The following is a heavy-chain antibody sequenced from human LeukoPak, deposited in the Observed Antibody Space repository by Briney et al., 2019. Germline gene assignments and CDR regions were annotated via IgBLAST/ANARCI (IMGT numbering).Heavy chain of an antibody. D-gene: IGHD1-26*01. J-gene: IGHJ4*02. CDR1: GFTFTTSA. V-gene: IGHV3-30-3*01. CDR2: ISYDGSNK. Sequence: PGRSLRLSCAASGFTFTTSAMHWVRQAPGKGLEWVAVISYDGSNKYYADSVKGRFTISGDDSKNTVYLQMNSLRTEDTAVYYCVRGSCGIYCYFDYWGQGALVTVSS. CDR3: VRGSCGIYCYFDY.